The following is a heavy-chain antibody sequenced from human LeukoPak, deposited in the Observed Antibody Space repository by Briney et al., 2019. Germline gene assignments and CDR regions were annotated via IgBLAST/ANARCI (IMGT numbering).Heavy chain of an antibody. V-gene: IGHV4-34*01. CDR2: INHSGST. CDR3: ARSPVSDSSGREPFDI. Sequence: PSETLSLTCAVYGVSFSGYYWSWIRQPPGKGLEWIGEINHSGSTNYNPSLKSRVTISVDTSKNQFSLKLSSVTAADTAVYYCARSPVSDSSGREPFDIWGQGTMVTVSS. D-gene: IGHD3-22*01. CDR1: GVSFSGYY. J-gene: IGHJ3*02.